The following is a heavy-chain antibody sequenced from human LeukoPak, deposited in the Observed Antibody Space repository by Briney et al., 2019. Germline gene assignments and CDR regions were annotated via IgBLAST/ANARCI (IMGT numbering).Heavy chain of an antibody. Sequence: SQTLSLTCAVSGDSVSSKSVAWNWIRQSPSRGLEWLGRTCYKSRWSNDYEVSVKSRITINPDTSKNQFSLQLNSVTPEDTAVYSCARWPHGMVHFDSWGQGTLVIVSS. CDR1: GDSVSSKSVA. V-gene: IGHV6-1*01. CDR3: ARWPHGMVHFDS. J-gene: IGHJ4*02. CDR2: TCYKSRWSN. D-gene: IGHD2-8*01.